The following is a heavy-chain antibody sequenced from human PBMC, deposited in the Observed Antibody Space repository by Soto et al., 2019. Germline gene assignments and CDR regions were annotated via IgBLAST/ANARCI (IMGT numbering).Heavy chain of an antibody. CDR2: INQDESER. CDR3: AKTRANLAP. Sequence: PGGSLRLSCVVSGFSLIDFWMSWVLQAPGKGLEWVASINQDESERNYGDFVEGRFTISRDNARNSLHLQMNSLRVEDTALYYCAKTRANLAPSGQGTPVTVSS. D-gene: IGHD3-10*01. CDR1: GFSLIDFW. V-gene: IGHV3-7*01. J-gene: IGHJ5*02.